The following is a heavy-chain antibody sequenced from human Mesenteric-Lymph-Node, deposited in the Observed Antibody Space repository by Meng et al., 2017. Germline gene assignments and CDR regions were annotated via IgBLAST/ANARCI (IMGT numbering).Heavy chain of an antibody. CDR3: ARGRQQLESYYYYYGMDV. J-gene: IGHJ6*02. CDR2: IYHSGST. CDR1: GGSISSSNW. V-gene: IGHV4-4*02. D-gene: IGHD6-13*01. Sequence: SETLSPTCAVSGGSISSSNWWRWVRQPPGKGREWSGEIYHSGSTNYNPSLKSRVTISVDKSKNQCSLKLSSVTAADTAVDYCARGRQQLESYYYYYGMDVWGQGTMVTVSS.